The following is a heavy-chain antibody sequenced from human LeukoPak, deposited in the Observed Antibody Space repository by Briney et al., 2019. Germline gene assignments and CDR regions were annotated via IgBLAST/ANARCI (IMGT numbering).Heavy chain of an antibody. J-gene: IGHJ4*02. Sequence: PGGSLRLSCAASGFTFSSYAMHWVRQAPGKGLEWVSAVSSSGGSTNYADYVKGQFTISRDNSKNTVYLHMNNLRAEDTAVYYCAKEGRKTGNTYGYEYDCWGQGTLVTVSS. CDR1: GFTFSSYA. D-gene: IGHD5-18*01. CDR2: VSSSGGST. CDR3: AKEGRKTGNTYGYEYDC. V-gene: IGHV3-23*01.